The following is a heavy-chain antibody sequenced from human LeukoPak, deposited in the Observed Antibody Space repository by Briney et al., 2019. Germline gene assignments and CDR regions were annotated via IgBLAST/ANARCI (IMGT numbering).Heavy chain of an antibody. D-gene: IGHD3-10*01. J-gene: IGHJ4*02. V-gene: IGHV4-34*01. Sequence: SETLSLTCAVYGGSFSGYYWSWIRQPPGRGLEWIGEINHSGSTNYNPSLKSRVTISVDTSKNQFSLKLSSVTAADTAVYYCARVLRYYYGSGTLDYWGQGTLVTVSS. CDR2: INHSGST. CDR1: GGSFSGYY. CDR3: ARVLRYYYGSGTLDY.